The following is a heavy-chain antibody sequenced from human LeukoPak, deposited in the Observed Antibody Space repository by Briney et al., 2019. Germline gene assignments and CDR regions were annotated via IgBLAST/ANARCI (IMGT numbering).Heavy chain of an antibody. Sequence: GGSLRLSCAASGFTFSNYWMSWVRQAPGKGLEWVANIKRDGSEKYYVDSVKGRFTVSRDNPKNSLYLQMSSLRVEDTAVYYCARDRHCVNGVCHSPAGMDVWGQGTTVTVSS. CDR3: ARDRHCVNGVCHSPAGMDV. CDR1: GFTFSNYW. J-gene: IGHJ6*02. V-gene: IGHV3-7*01. D-gene: IGHD2-8*01. CDR2: IKRDGSEK.